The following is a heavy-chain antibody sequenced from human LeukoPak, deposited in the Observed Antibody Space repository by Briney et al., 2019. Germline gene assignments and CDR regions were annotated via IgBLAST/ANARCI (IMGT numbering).Heavy chain of an antibody. CDR2: IYTSGST. CDR1: GVSISSYY. V-gene: IGHV4-4*07. CDR3: ARDYYGIYYFDY. Sequence: SETLSLTCTVSGVSISSYYGSWIRQPAGKGLGWIGRIYTSGSTNYNPSLKSRVTMSVDTSKNHFSLKLSSVTAADTAVYYCARDYYGIYYFDYWGQGTLVTVSS. D-gene: IGHD3-10*01. J-gene: IGHJ4*02.